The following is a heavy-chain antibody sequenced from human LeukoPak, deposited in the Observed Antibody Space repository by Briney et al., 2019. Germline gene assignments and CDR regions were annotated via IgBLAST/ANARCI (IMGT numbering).Heavy chain of an antibody. J-gene: IGHJ5*02. CDR3: ARGRRIAAAGTFWGS. CDR1: GGFFSGYY. V-gene: IGHV4-34*01. D-gene: IGHD6-13*01. CDR2: INNSGSA. Sequence: PSQTLSLTCASDGGFFSGYYWSWIRPPPGKGLEWIGEINNSGSANYNPSLKSRVTISVDTSKNPFSLKLSSVTAADTAVYYCARGRRIAAAGTFWGSWGQGTLVSVSS.